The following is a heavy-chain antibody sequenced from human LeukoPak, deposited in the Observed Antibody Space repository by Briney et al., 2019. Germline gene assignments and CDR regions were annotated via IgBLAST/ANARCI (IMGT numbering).Heavy chain of an antibody. J-gene: IGHJ4*02. CDR1: GFTFSGYS. Sequence: GGSLRLSCAASGFTFSGYSMNWVRQAPGKGLEWVSSISSSSSYIYYADSVKGRFTISRDNAKNSLYLQMNSLRAEDTAVYYCARYGPYGSGSYVDYWGQGTLVTVSS. CDR3: ARYGPYGSGSYVDY. D-gene: IGHD3-10*01. V-gene: IGHV3-21*01. CDR2: ISSSSSYI.